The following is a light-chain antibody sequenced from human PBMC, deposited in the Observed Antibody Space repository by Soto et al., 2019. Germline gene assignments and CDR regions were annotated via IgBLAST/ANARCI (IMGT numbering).Light chain of an antibody. Sequence: EIVLTQSPGTLSMSPGERATLSCRASRSLSSSSLAWYQQKPGQAPRLLISGASSRAADIPDRFSGSGSGTDFTLTINRLEPEDFEVNYCQQYDSSPRTFGQGTKVDI. CDR2: GAS. V-gene: IGKV3-20*01. CDR1: RSLSSSS. CDR3: QQYDSSPRT. J-gene: IGKJ1*01.